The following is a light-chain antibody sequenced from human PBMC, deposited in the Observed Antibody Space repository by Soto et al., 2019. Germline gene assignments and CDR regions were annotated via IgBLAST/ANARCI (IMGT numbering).Light chain of an antibody. J-gene: IGKJ1*01. CDR3: QPYNGFPWP. Sequence: DIQMTQSPSTLSASVGDRVTITCRASQTISGWLAWYQQKPGKAPKLLIYQASNLQSGVPSRFSGSGSGTEFTLPIRRLQPVDFATYYRQPYNGFPWPFGQGTKVEIK. CDR2: QAS. CDR1: QTISGW. V-gene: IGKV1-5*03.